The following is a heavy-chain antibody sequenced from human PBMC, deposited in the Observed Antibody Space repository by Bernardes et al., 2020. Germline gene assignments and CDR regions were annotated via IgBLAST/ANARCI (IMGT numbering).Heavy chain of an antibody. CDR1: GFIFSNYN. Sequence: GGSLRLSCAASGFIFSNYNMNWVRQAPGKGLEWVSSITSGSHFIHYADSVKGRFTISRDNAKSSVYLQMNSLRADDTGVYYCAPLLGWTYRESWGQGTLVTVSS. CDR3: APLLGWTYRES. D-gene: IGHD4-4*01. J-gene: IGHJ4*02. CDR2: ITSGSHFI. V-gene: IGHV3-21*01.